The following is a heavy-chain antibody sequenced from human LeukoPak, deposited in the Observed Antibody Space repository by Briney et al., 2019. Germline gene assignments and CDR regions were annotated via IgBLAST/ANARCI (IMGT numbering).Heavy chain of an antibody. CDR1: GFTFSSYA. CDR2: ISYDGGNK. CDR3: ARDRDSSSWYQGAFDY. V-gene: IGHV3-30-3*01. D-gene: IGHD6-13*01. J-gene: IGHJ4*02. Sequence: PGGSLRLSCAASGFTFSSYAMSWVRQAPGKGLEWVAVISYDGGNKYYADSVKGRFTISRDNSKNTLYLQMNSLRAEDTAVYYCARDRDSSSWYQGAFDYWGQGTLVTVSS.